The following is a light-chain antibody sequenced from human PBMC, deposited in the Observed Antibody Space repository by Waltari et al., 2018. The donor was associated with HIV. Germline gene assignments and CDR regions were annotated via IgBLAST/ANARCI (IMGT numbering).Light chain of an antibody. J-gene: IGLJ1*01. CDR2: DCN. CDR3: SSYTSSTTDV. Sequence: QSALTQPASVSGSPGQSITISCTGSRSDIGAYNYVSWYQHHPGKAPELVMYDCNQRPLGLSNRFACSKSGNTASLTISGLQAEDEADYYCSSYTSSTTDVFGTGAKVTVL. CDR1: RSDIGAYNY. V-gene: IGLV2-14*03.